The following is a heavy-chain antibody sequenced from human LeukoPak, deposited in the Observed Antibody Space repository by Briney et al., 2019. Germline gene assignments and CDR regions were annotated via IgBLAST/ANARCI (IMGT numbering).Heavy chain of an antibody. D-gene: IGHD3-22*01. CDR1: GGSISSYY. CDR3: ARDHYFDSRRWDWFDP. Sequence: SETLSLTCTVSGGSISSYYWSWIRKPPGKGLEWIGYIYYSGSTNYNPSPKSRVTISVDTSKNQFSLKLSSVTAADTAVYYCARDHYFDSRRWDWFDPWGQGIRVTVSS. V-gene: IGHV4-59*01. CDR2: IYYSGST. J-gene: IGHJ5*02.